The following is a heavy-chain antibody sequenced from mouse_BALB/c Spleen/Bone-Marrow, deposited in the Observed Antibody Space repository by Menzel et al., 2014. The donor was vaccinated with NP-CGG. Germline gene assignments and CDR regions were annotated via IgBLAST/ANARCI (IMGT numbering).Heavy chain of an antibody. V-gene: IGHV1S81*02. CDR3: ARGYFAY. CDR1: GYTFTSYW. D-gene: IGHD2-14*01. J-gene: IGHJ3*01. CDR2: INPSNGRT. Sequence: VQLQQSGAELVKPGASVKLSCKASGYTFTSYWMHWVKQRPGQGLEWIGEINPSNGRTNYNEKFKSKATLTVDNSSSTAYMQLSSLTSEDSAVYYCARGYFAYWGQGTLVTVSA.